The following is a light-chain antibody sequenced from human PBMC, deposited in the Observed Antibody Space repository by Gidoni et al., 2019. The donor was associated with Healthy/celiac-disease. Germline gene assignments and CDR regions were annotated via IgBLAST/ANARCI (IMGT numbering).Light chain of an antibody. Sequence: DIHMTQSPSSLSASVGDRGTITCLASQRISSYLNWYQHQPGKAPKLLIYAASSLQSGVPSRFSGSGSGTDFTLTSSSLQPEDFVNYYCQQSYSTLLTFGGGTKVEIK. CDR3: QQSYSTLLT. CDR2: AAS. J-gene: IGKJ4*01. V-gene: IGKV1-39*01. CDR1: QRISSY.